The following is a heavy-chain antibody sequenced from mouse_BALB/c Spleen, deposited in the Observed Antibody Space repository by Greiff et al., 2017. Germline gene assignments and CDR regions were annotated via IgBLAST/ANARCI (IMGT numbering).Heavy chain of an antibody. CDR1: GFTFSSFG. D-gene: IGHD2-1*01. CDR3: ARSDGNSWFAY. V-gene: IGHV5-17*02. J-gene: IGHJ3*01. Sequence: EVHLVESGGGLVQPGGSRKLSCAASGFTFSSFGMHWVRQAPEKGLEWVAYISSGSSTIYYADTVKGRFTISRDNPKNTLFLQMTSLRSEDTAMYYCARSDGNSWFAYWGQGTLVTVSA. CDR2: ISSGSSTI.